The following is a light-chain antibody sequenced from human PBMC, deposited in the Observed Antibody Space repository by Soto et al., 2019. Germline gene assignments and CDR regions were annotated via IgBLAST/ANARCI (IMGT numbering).Light chain of an antibody. CDR2: DAS. Sequence: EIVLTQSPATLSLSPGERATLSCRASQSVSSYLAWYQHTPGQAPRLLIYDASNRATGIPARFSGSGSGTDFPLTISSLEPEDFAVYYCQQRTSWPLTFGGGTKVEIK. CDR3: QQRTSWPLT. J-gene: IGKJ4*01. CDR1: QSVSSY. V-gene: IGKV3-11*01.